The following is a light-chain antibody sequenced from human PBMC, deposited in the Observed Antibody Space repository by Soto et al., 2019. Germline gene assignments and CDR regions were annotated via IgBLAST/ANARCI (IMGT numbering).Light chain of an antibody. Sequence: EIVMTQSPATLSVSPGERATLSCRASQSVSGTLAWYQQKPGQAPRLLIYGASLRATGIPARFSGSGSGTEFTLTISSLQSEDFAVYYCQQYNNWPPYTFGQGTKLEI. V-gene: IGKV3-15*01. J-gene: IGKJ2*01. CDR3: QQYNNWPPYT. CDR1: QSVSGT. CDR2: GAS.